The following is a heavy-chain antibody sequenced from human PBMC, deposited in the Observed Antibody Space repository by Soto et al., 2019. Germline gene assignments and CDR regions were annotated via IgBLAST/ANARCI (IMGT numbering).Heavy chain of an antibody. D-gene: IGHD3-3*01. J-gene: IGHJ5*02. CDR2: ISYDGSNK. CDR3: AREVESWFDP. V-gene: IGHV3-30-3*01. Sequence: GGSLRLSCAASGFTFSSYAMHWVRQAPGKGLEWVAVISYDGSNKYYADSVKGRFTISRDNSKNTLYLQMNSLRAEDTAVYYCAREVESWFDPWGQGTLVTVSS. CDR1: GFTFSSYA.